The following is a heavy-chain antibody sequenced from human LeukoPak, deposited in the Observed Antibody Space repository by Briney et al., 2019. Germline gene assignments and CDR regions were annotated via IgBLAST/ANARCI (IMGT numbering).Heavy chain of an antibody. V-gene: IGHV4-39*07. J-gene: IGHJ2*01. CDR3: ASPYYGDYFYFDL. CDR2: IYYSGST. Sequence: SETLSLTCTVSGGSISSSSHYWGWIRQPPGKGLEWIGSIYYSGSTYYNPSLKSRVTISVDTSKNQFSLKLSSVTAADTAVYYCASPYYGDYFYFDLWGRGTLVTVSS. CDR1: GGSISSSSHY. D-gene: IGHD3-3*01.